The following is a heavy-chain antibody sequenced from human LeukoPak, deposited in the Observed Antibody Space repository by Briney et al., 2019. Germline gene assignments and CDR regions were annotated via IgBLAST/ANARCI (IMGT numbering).Heavy chain of an antibody. D-gene: IGHD2-21*02. CDR3: ATPDMNCGGDCLYFDY. CDR1: GGSISSSSYY. CDR2: IYYSGST. J-gene: IGHJ4*02. Sequence: SETLSLTCTVSGGSISSSSYYWGWIRQPPGKGLEWIGSIYYSGSTYYNPSLKSRVTISVGTSKNQFSLKLSSVTAADTAVYYCATPDMNCGGDCLYFDYWGQGTLVTVSS. V-gene: IGHV4-39*01.